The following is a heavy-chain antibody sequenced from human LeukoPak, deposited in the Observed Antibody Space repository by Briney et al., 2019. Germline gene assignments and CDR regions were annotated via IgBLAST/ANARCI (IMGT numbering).Heavy chain of an antibody. D-gene: IGHD5-18*01. J-gene: IGHJ5*02. CDR1: GGSISSYY. CDR3: ATWIRGNSYGYDH. V-gene: IGHV4-59*01. CDR2: IYYSGST. Sequence: SETLSLTCTVSGGSISSYYWSWIRQPPGKGLEWIGYIYYSGSTNYNPSLKSRVIISVDTSKHQFSLRLSSVTAADTAVYYCATWIRGNSYGYDHWGQGTLVTVSS.